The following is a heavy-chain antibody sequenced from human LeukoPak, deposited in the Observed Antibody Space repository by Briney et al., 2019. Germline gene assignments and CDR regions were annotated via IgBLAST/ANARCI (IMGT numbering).Heavy chain of an antibody. J-gene: IGHJ3*02. Sequence: ASVKVSCKASGYTFTGYYMHWVRQAPGQGLEWMGWINPNSGGTNYAQKFQGRVTMTRDTSISTAYMELSRLRSDDTAVYYCAREAEYYDSSVCAFDIWGQGTMVTVSS. CDR3: AREAEYYDSSVCAFDI. CDR2: INPNSGGT. V-gene: IGHV1-2*02. CDR1: GYTFTGYY. D-gene: IGHD3-22*01.